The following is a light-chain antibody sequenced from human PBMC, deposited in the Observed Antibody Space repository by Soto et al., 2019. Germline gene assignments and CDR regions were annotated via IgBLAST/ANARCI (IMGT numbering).Light chain of an antibody. CDR2: AAS. J-gene: IGKJ1*01. CDR3: QQSYSTPRT. CDR1: QSISSY. V-gene: IGKV1-39*01. Sequence: DIQMTQSPSSLSASIGDRVTITCRASQSISSYLNWYQQKPGKAPKLLIYAASSLQSGVPSRFSGSGSGTDFTLTISSLQPEDFATHYCQQSYSTPRTFGQGTKVEIK.